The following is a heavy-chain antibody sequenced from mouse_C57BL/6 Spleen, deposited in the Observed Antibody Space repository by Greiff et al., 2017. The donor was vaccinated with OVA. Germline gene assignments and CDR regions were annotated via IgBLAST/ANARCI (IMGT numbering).Heavy chain of an antibody. Sequence: QVHVKQPGAELVRPGSSVKLSCKASGYTFTSYWMDWVKQRPGQGLEWIGNIYPSDSETHYNQKFKDKATLTVDKSSSTAYMQLSSLTSEDSAVYYCARKSTYYDYDGAYWGQGTLVTVSA. V-gene: IGHV1-61*01. J-gene: IGHJ3*01. CDR2: IYPSDSET. D-gene: IGHD2-4*01. CDR3: ARKSTYYDYDGAY. CDR1: GYTFTSYW.